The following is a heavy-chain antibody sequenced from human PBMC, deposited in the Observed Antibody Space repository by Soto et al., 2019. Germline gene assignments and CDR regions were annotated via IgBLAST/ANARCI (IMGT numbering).Heavy chain of an antibody. CDR2: INHSGST. V-gene: IGHV4-34*01. CDR3: ARGRRVRGVIRGNYYYYGMDV. J-gene: IGHJ6*02. CDR1: GGSFSGYY. Sequence: SETLSLTCAVYGGSFSGYYWSWIRQPPGKGLEWIGEINHSGSTNYNPSLKSRVTISVDTSKNQFSLKLSSVTAADTAAYYCARGRRVRGVIRGNYYYYGMDVWGQGTTVTVSS. D-gene: IGHD3-10*01.